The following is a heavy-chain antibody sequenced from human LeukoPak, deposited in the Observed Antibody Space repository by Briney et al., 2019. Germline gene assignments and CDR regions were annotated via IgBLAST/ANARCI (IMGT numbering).Heavy chain of an antibody. CDR2: INSDGSRT. D-gene: IGHD3-10*01. J-gene: IGHJ4*02. Sequence: GGSLRLSCAASGFTFSSYWMHWVRQAPGKGLVWVSRINSDGSRTSYADSVKGRFTISRDNSKNTLYLQMSSLRAEDTAVYYCARDKLGGSGSFDYWGQGTLVTVSS. V-gene: IGHV3-74*01. CDR3: ARDKLGGSGSFDY. CDR1: GFTFSSYW.